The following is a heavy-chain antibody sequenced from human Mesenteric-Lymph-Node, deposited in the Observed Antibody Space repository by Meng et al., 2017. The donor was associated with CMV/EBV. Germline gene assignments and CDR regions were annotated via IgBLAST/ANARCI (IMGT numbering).Heavy chain of an antibody. CDR1: CGSISSSSYY. J-gene: IGHJ4*02. D-gene: IGHD3-22*01. V-gene: IGHV4-39*07. Sequence: QLPLRESGPGLGKPPEPLSLTCTVSCGSISSSSYYWGWIRQPPGKGLEWIGSIYYSGSTYYNPSLKSRVTISVDTSKNQFSLKLSSVTAADTAVYYCARDGDYYDSSGYNPFDYWGQGTLVTVSS. CDR2: IYYSGST. CDR3: ARDGDYYDSSGYNPFDY.